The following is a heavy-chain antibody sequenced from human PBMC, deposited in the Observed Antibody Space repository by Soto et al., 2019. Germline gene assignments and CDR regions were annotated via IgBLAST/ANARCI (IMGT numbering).Heavy chain of an antibody. CDR2: INSSGSST. Sequence: QPGGSLRLSCEASGVTFSSYWMPWARQAPGKGLVWVSRINSSGSSTSYADSVKGRFTISRDNSKNTLYLQMNSLRAEDTAVYYCAKDAGLYYDFWSGAHNWFDPWGRGTLVTVSS. D-gene: IGHD3-3*01. CDR3: AKDAGLYYDFWSGAHNWFDP. CDR1: GVTFSSYW. J-gene: IGHJ5*02. V-gene: IGHV3-74*01.